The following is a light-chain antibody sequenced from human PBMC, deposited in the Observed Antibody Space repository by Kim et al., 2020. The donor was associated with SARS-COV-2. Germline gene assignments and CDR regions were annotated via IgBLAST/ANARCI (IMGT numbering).Light chain of an antibody. Sequence: QSVLTQPRSVSGSPGQSVTISCTGTSSDVGGYNHVSWYQKHPGKAPKLIISDVSERPSGVPDRFSACKSGNTASLTISGLQVEDEGDYYCCSFAGPDIYIFGSGTKVTVL. V-gene: IGLV2-11*01. CDR2: DVS. J-gene: IGLJ1*01. CDR3: CSFAGPDIYI. CDR1: SSDVGGYNH.